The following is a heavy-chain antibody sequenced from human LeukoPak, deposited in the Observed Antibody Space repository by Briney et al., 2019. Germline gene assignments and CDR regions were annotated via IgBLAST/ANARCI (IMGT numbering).Heavy chain of an antibody. CDR1: GFTFSSYA. CDR3: AKSRSGIAAAGTNY. V-gene: IGHV3-23*01. D-gene: IGHD6-13*01. J-gene: IGHJ4*02. CDR2: ISGSGGST. Sequence: GGSLRLSWAASGFTFSSYAMSWVRQPPGKGLEWVSAISGSGGSTYYADSVKGRFTISRDNSKNTLYLQMNSLRAEDTAVYYCAKSRSGIAAAGTNYWGQGTLVTVSS.